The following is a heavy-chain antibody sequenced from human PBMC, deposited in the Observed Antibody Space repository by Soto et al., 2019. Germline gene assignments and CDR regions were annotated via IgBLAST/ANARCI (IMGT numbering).Heavy chain of an antibody. CDR3: ARDLNGYCSGGSCYSGY. V-gene: IGHV1-18*01. Sequence: QVQLVQSGAEVKKPGASVKVSCKASGYTFTSYGISWVRQAPGQGLERMGWISAYNGNTNYAQKLQGRVTMTTDTSTSTAYMELRSLRADDTAVYYCARDLNGYCSGGSCYSGYWGQGTLVTVSS. J-gene: IGHJ4*02. CDR1: GYTFTSYG. CDR2: ISAYNGNT. D-gene: IGHD2-15*01.